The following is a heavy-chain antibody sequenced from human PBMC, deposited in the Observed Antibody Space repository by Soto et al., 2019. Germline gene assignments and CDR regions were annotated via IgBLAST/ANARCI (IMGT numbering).Heavy chain of an antibody. V-gene: IGHV4-59*01. CDR2: IYYSGST. CDR3: ARVGGSAMDV. CDR1: GGSITYYY. Sequence: ASETLSLTCTVSGGSITYYYWSWIRQPPGKGLEWIGYIYYSGSTNYNPSLKSRVSISVDTSKNQFSLKLSSVTAADTAVYYCARVGGSAMDVWGQGTTVTVSS. J-gene: IGHJ6*02. D-gene: IGHD2-15*01.